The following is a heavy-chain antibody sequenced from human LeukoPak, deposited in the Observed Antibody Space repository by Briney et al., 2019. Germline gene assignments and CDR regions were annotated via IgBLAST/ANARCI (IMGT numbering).Heavy chain of an antibody. CDR3: ARGSITIFGVVINYYYYGMDV. CDR2: ISSSSSYI. CDR1: GFTFSNYV. J-gene: IGHJ6*02. Sequence: GGSLRLSCTASGFTFSNYVMNWVRKAPGKGLEWVSSISSSSSYIYYADSVKGRFTISRDNAKNSLYLQMNSLRAEDTAVYYCARGSITIFGVVINYYYYGMDVWGQGTTVTVSS. D-gene: IGHD3-3*01. V-gene: IGHV3-21*01.